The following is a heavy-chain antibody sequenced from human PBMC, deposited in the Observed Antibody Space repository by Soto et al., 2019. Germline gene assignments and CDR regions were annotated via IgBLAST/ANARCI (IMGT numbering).Heavy chain of an antibody. J-gene: IGHJ4*02. D-gene: IGHD4-17*01. V-gene: IGHV4-31*03. CDR1: GGSISSGGYY. CDR3: ARGRAYGDHYYFDY. CDR2: IYYSGST. Sequence: QVQLQESGPGLVKPSQTLSLTCTVSGGSISSGGYYWSWIRQHPGKGLDWIGYIYYSGSTYYNPSLKSRVTISVDTSKNQFSLKLSSVTAADTAVYYCARGRAYGDHYYFDYWGQGTLVTVSS.